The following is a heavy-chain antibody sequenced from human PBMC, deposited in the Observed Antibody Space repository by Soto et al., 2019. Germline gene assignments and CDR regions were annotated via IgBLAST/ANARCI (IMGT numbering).Heavy chain of an antibody. CDR2: FDPEDGET. V-gene: IGHV1-24*01. Sequence: ASVKVSCKVSGYTLTELSMHWVRQAPGKGLEWMGGFDPEDGETIYAQKFQGRVTMTEDTSTDTAYMELSSLRSEDTAVYYCATNDFWSGYYKYYFDYWGQGTLVTVSS. D-gene: IGHD3-3*01. CDR3: ATNDFWSGYYKYYFDY. J-gene: IGHJ4*02. CDR1: GYTLTELS.